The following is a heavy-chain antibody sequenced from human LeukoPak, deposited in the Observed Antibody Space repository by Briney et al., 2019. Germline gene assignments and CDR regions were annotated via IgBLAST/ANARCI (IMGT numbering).Heavy chain of an antibody. V-gene: IGHV4-59*01. D-gene: IGHD6-6*01. CDR1: GASISGDY. CDR2: IYSSGST. CDR3: ARGGASSRYFDY. Sequence: SETLSLTCTVSGASISGDYWSWIRQPPGKGLEWIAFIYSSGSTNYNPSLKSRVTISVDTSKNQFSLKVSSVIAADTAVYYCARGGASSRYFDYWGQGTLVTVSS. J-gene: IGHJ4*02.